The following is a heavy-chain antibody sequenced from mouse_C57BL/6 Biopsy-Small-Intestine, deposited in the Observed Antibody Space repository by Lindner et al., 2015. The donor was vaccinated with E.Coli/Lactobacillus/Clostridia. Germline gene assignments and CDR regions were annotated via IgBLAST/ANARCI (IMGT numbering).Heavy chain of an antibody. CDR1: GFTFSDYG. J-gene: IGHJ4*01. D-gene: IGHD2-3*01. CDR2: ISSGSSTI. CDR3: AKNDGYYAMDY. Sequence: VQLQESGGGLVKPGGSLKLSRAASGFTFSDYGMHWVRQAPEKGLEWVAYISSGSSTIYYADTVKGRFTISRDNAKNTLFLQMTSLRSEDTATYYCAKNDGYYAMDYWGQGTSVTVSS. V-gene: IGHV5-17*01.